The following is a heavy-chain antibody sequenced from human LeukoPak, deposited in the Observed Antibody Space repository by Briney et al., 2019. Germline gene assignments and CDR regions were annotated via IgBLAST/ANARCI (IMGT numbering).Heavy chain of an antibody. CDR2: IDYSGGNT. CDR1: GFTFNNYV. D-gene: IGHD4-23*01. Sequence: GGSLRLSCAASGFTFNNYVMSWVRQAPGKGLEWVSGIDYSGGNTNYADSVLGRFTVSRDNSKNTLYLQMNSLRAEDTAVYYCASFRDDYGGNRDYWGQGTLVTVSS. CDR3: ASFRDDYGGNRDY. J-gene: IGHJ4*02. V-gene: IGHV3-23*01.